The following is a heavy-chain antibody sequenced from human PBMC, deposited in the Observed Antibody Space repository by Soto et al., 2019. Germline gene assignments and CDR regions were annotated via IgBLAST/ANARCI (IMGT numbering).Heavy chain of an antibody. D-gene: IGHD2-15*01. CDR2: ISSSATYI. J-gene: IGHJ4*02. CDR3: ASTPLSCSGGSCYFGALHF. V-gene: IGHV3-21*01. CDR1: GFICSNYN. Sequence: GGALRVSSADSGFICSNYNMSWVRQAPGKGLEWVSSISSSATYIHYADSVKGRFTISRDDAKKSLYLQLSNLRVDDTAVYYCASTPLSCSGGSCYFGALHFWGQGTLVTVSS.